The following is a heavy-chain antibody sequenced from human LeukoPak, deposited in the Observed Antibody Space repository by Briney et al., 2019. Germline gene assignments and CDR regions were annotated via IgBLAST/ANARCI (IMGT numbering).Heavy chain of an antibody. CDR3: ARDLGLRGYRWFDP. Sequence: GGSLRLSCAASGFTFDDYAMHWVRQGPGKGLVWVSHINGDGSSTTYADSVKGRFTISRDNAKNTLYLQMNSLRAEDTAVYYCARDLGLRGYRWFDPWGQGTLVTVSS. D-gene: IGHD1-1*01. V-gene: IGHV3-74*01. CDR1: GFTFDDYA. CDR2: INGDGSST. J-gene: IGHJ5*02.